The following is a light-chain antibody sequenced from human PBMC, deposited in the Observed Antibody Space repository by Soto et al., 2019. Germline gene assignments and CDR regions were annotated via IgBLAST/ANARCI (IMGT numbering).Light chain of an antibody. Sequence: QSVLTQPPSVSGAPGPRVIISCTGSGSNIGAGYDVHWYQQLPGTAPKLLIYGNNNRPSGVPDRFSGSKSGTSASLAITGLQAEDEADYYCQSYDNSLTAWVFGGGTKLTVL. V-gene: IGLV1-40*01. CDR3: QSYDNSLTAWV. CDR2: GNN. CDR1: GSNIGAGYD. J-gene: IGLJ3*02.